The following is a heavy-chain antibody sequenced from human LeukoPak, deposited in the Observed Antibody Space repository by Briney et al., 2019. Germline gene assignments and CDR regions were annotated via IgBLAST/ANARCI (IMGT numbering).Heavy chain of an antibody. D-gene: IGHD6-19*01. CDR3: AREKQKYSSGWYCLDY. Sequence: TGGSLRLSCAASGFTFSTYGLHWVRQAPGKGLEWVALIWYDGSNKYYADSVKGRFTISRDNSKNTLYLQMNSLRAEHTAVYYCAREKQKYSSGWYCLDYWGQGTLVTVSS. J-gene: IGHJ4*02. CDR2: IWYDGSNK. CDR1: GFTFSTYG. V-gene: IGHV3-33*01.